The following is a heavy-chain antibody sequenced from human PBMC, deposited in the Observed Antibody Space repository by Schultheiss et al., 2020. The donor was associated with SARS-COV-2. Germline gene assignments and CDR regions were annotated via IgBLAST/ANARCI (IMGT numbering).Heavy chain of an antibody. J-gene: IGHJ4*02. D-gene: IGHD6-6*01. Sequence: GGSLRLSCAASGFTFSSYAMHWVRQAPGKGLEWVSSISSSSSYIYYADSVKGRFTISRDNSKNTLYLQMNSLRAEDTAVYYCARDGTVAARYYFDYWGQGTLVTVSS. V-gene: IGHV3-21*01. CDR2: ISSSSSYI. CDR1: GFTFSSYA. CDR3: ARDGTVAARYYFDY.